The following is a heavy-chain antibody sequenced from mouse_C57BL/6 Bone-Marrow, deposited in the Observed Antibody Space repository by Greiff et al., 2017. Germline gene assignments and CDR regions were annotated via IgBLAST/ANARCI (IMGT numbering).Heavy chain of an antibody. CDR1: GYTFTSYW. D-gene: IGHD1-1*01. V-gene: IGHV1-50*01. J-gene: IGHJ4*01. Sequence: LQQPGAELVKPGASVKLSCKASGYTFTSYWMQWVKQRPGQGLEWIGEIDPSDSYTNYNQKFKGKATLTVDTSSSTAYMQLSSLTSEDSAVYYCARDYYGSSYLYAMDYWGQGTSVTVSS. CDR3: ARDYYGSSYLYAMDY. CDR2: IDPSDSYT.